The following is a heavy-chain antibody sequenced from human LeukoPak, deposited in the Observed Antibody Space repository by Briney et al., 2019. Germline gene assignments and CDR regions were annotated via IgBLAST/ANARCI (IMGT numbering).Heavy chain of an antibody. J-gene: IGHJ4*02. D-gene: IGHD3-10*01. Sequence: SETLSLTCTVSGGSISSYYWSWIRQPPGKGLEWIGYIYYSGSTNYNPSLKSRVTISVDTSKNQFSLKLSSVTAADTAVYYCAALGGYGSYYFDYWGQGTLVTVSS. V-gene: IGHV4-59*01. CDR2: IYYSGST. CDR1: GGSISSYY. CDR3: AALGGYGSYYFDY.